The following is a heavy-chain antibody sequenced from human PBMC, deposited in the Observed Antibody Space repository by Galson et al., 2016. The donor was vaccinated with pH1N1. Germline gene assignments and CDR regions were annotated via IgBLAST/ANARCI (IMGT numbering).Heavy chain of an antibody. CDR3: ARNGHGDYVGYFDY. CDR1: GFSLSTSGVG. CDR2: IYWDDDK. D-gene: IGHD4-17*01. J-gene: IGHJ4*02. Sequence: HALVKPTQTLTLTCTFSGFSLSTSGVGVGWIRQPPGKALEWLALIYWDDDKRYSPSLKSRLTITKDTSKNQVVLTMTNMDPVDTATYYCARNGHGDYVGYFDYWGQGTLVTVSS. V-gene: IGHV2-5*02.